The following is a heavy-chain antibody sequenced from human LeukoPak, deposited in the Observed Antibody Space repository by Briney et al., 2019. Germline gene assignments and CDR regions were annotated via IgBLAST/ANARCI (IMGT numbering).Heavy chain of an antibody. CDR3: ARNRGYTYESDAFHM. J-gene: IGHJ3*02. D-gene: IGHD5-18*01. CDR1: GFTFSGFG. CDR2: VSYDGSYI. V-gene: IGHV3-30*03. Sequence: GGSLRFSCAASGFTFSGFGMHWVRQAPGKSLEWVAVVSYDGSYIDYADSVKGRFTISRDNSKDALYLQMNSLRDEDTAVYYCARNRGYTYESDAFHMWGQGTMVTVSS.